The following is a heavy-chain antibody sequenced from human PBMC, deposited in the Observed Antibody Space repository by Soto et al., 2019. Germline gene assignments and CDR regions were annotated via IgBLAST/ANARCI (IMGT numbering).Heavy chain of an antibody. D-gene: IGHD3-10*01. CDR3: ARPLLLEVTMVRGVKDYYYYYGMDV. Sequence: PSETLSLTCTVSGGSISSSSYYWGWIRQPPGKGLEWIGSIYYSGSTYYNPSLKSRVTISVDTSKNQFSLKLSSVTAADTAVYYCARPLLLEVTMVRGVKDYYYYYGMDVWGQGTTVTVSS. CDR1: GGSISSSSYY. J-gene: IGHJ6*02. V-gene: IGHV4-39*01. CDR2: IYYSGST.